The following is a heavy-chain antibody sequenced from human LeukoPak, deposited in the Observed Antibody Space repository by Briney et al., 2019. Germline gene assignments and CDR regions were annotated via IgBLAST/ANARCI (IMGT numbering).Heavy chain of an antibody. CDR1: GFTFSSYS. V-gene: IGHV3-21*01. J-gene: IGHJ4*02. Sequence: GGALRLSCAASGFTFSSYSMNWVRQAPGKGLEWVSSISSSSSYIYYADSVKGRFTISRDNAKNSLYLQMNSLRAEDTAVYYCARGTYDYVWGSFMYWGQGTLVTVSS. CDR3: ARGTYDYVWGSFMY. CDR2: ISSSSSYI. D-gene: IGHD3-16*01.